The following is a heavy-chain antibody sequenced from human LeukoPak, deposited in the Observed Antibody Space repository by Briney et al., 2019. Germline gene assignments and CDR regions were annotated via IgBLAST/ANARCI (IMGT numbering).Heavy chain of an antibody. CDR3: ARDFNGYSGSYYLLGFDFDY. Sequence: GASVKVSCKASGGTFSSYAISWVRQAPGQGLEWMGWISAYNGNTNYAQKLQGRVTMTTDTSTSTAYMELRSLRSDDTAVYYCARDFNGYSGSYYLLGFDFDYWGQGTLVTVSS. V-gene: IGHV1-18*01. CDR2: ISAYNGNT. J-gene: IGHJ4*02. D-gene: IGHD1-26*01. CDR1: GGTFSSYA.